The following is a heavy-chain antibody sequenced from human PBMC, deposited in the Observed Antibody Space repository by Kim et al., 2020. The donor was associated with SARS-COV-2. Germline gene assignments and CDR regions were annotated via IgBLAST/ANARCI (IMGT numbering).Heavy chain of an antibody. J-gene: IGHJ6*02. Sequence: SVKVSCKASGGTFSSYAISWVRQAPGQGLEWMGGIIPIFGTANYAQKFQGRVTITADESTSTAYMELSSLRSEDTAVYYCASDLSRDGYNFNTHYYYYGMDVWGQGTTVTVSS. V-gene: IGHV1-69*13. D-gene: IGHD5-12*01. CDR2: IIPIFGTA. CDR1: GGTFSSYA. CDR3: ASDLSRDGYNFNTHYYYYGMDV.